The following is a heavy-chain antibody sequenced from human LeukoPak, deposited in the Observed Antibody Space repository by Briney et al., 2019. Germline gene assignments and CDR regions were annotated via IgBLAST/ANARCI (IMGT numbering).Heavy chain of an antibody. CDR2: INTNTGNP. V-gene: IGHV7-4-1*02. D-gene: IGHD2-2*01. CDR3: ARDPGQLLAGYYYYGMDV. Sequence: ASVKVSCKASGGTFSSYAISWVRQAPGQGLEWMGWINTNTGNPTYAQGFTGRFVFSLDTSVSTAYLQISSLKAEDTAVYYCARDPGQLLAGYYYYGMDVWGQGTTVTVSS. CDR1: GGTFSSYA. J-gene: IGHJ6*02.